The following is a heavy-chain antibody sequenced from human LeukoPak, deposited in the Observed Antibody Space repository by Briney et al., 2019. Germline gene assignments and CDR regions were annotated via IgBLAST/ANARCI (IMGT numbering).Heavy chain of an antibody. CDR1: GGSISSSSYY. J-gene: IGHJ4*02. Sequence: PSETLSLTCTVSGGSISSSSYYWGWIRQPPGKGLEWIGSIYYSGSTYYNPSLKSRVTISVDTSKNQFSLKLSSVTAADTAVYYCASLGLANQEGTYYFDYWGQGTLVTVSS. D-gene: IGHD5-12*01. V-gene: IGHV4-39*01. CDR3: ASLGLANQEGTYYFDY. CDR2: IYYSGST.